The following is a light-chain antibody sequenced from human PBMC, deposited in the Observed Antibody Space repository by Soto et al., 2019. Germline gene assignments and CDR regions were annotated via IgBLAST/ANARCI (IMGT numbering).Light chain of an antibody. CDR2: DAS. V-gene: IGKV1-5*01. J-gene: IGKJ1*01. CDR3: QQYNDYSWT. Sequence: DIQMTQSPSTLSASLGDRVTITCRASQGISRWFAWYQQKPGKAPKLLIYDASSLESGVPSRFRGSGSGTEFTLTISSLQPDDFETYYCQQYNDYSWTFGQGTKVDIK. CDR1: QGISRW.